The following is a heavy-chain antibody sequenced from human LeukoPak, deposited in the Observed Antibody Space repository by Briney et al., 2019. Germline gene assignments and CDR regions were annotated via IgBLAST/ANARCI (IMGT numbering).Heavy chain of an antibody. CDR2: IYYSGST. CDR1: GGSISSYY. J-gene: IGHJ4*02. D-gene: IGHD3-22*01. CDR3: ARGGYQYPFDY. V-gene: IGHV4-59*01. Sequence: NTSETLSLTCTVAGGSISSYYWSWIRQPPGKGLEWSGYIYYSGSTNYNPSLKRRVTLSVDTSKNQLSLKLSSVTAADTAVYYCARGGYQYPFDYWGQGTLVTVSS.